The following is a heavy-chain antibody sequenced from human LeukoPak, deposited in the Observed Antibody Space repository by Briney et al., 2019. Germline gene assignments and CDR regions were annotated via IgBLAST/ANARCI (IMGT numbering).Heavy chain of an antibody. D-gene: IGHD3-22*01. J-gene: IGHJ6*03. Sequence: PSETLSLTCAVYGGSFSGYYWSWIRQPPGKGLAWIGEINHSGSTNYNPSLKSRVTISVDTSKNQFSLKLSSVTAADTAVYYCTRGSIAYYYMDVWGKGTTVTISS. V-gene: IGHV4-34*01. CDR3: TRGSIAYYYMDV. CDR2: INHSGST. CDR1: GGSFSGYY.